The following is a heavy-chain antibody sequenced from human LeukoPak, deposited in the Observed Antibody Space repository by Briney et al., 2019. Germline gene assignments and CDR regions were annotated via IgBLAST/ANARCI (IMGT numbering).Heavy chain of an antibody. CDR3: AKCIVGATAPFDY. CDR1: GFTFSSYA. J-gene: IGHJ4*02. Sequence: GGSLRLSCAASGFTFSSYAMSWVRQAPGKGLEWVSAISGSGGSTFYADSVKGRFTISRDNSKNTLYLQMNSLRAEDTAVYYCAKCIVGATAPFDYWGQGTLVTVSS. D-gene: IGHD1-26*01. CDR2: ISGSGGST. V-gene: IGHV3-23*01.